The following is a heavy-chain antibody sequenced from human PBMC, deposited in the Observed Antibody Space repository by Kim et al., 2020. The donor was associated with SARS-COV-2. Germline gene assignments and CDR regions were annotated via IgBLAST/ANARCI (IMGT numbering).Heavy chain of an antibody. Sequence: SVKVSCKASGGTFSSYAISWVRQAPGQGLEWMGRIIPILGIANYAQKFQGRVTITADKSTSTAYMELSSLRSEDTAVYYCASSATRYNWNDATFDYWGQGTLVTVSS. CDR2: IIPILGIA. CDR3: ASSATRYNWNDATFDY. CDR1: GGTFSSYA. J-gene: IGHJ4*02. D-gene: IGHD1-20*01. V-gene: IGHV1-69*04.